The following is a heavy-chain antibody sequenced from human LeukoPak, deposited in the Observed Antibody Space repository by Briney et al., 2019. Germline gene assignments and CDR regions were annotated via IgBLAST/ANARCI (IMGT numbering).Heavy chain of an antibody. J-gene: IGHJ4*02. D-gene: IGHD5-24*01. CDR2: IYPGDSDS. CDR3: ARQDGRALYYFDY. Sequence: GESLKISCKGSGYSLSKYWIAWVRQMPGKGLEWMGIIYPGDSDSRYSPSFEGQVTMSVDESSNTAYLQWSSLKASDTAMYYCARQDGRALYYFDYWGQGTLVTVSS. V-gene: IGHV5-51*01. CDR1: GYSLSKYW.